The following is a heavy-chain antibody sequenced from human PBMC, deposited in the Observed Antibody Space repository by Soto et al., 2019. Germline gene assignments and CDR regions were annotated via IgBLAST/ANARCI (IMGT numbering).Heavy chain of an antibody. CDR2: ISYDGSNK. J-gene: IGHJ6*02. Sequence: QVQLVESGGGVVQPGRSLRLSCAASGFTFSSYAMHWVRQAPGKGLEWVAVISYDGSNKYYADSVKGRFTISRDNSKNTLYLQMNSRRAEDTAVYYCAREGTRSSSYGMDVWGQGTKVTVSS. CDR1: GFTFSSYA. CDR3: AREGTRSSSYGMDV. D-gene: IGHD6-13*01. V-gene: IGHV3-30-3*01.